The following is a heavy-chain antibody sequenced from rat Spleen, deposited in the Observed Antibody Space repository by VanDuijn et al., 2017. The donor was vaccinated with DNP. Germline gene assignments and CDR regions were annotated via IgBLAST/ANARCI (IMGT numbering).Heavy chain of an antibody. CDR1: GFIFSNYD. CDR2: ISYDGSST. J-gene: IGHJ2*01. Sequence: EVQLVESGGGPVQPGRSLKLSCVASGFIFSNYDMAWVRQAPTKGLEWVASISYDGSSTYYRDSVKGRFSLSRDNAKSTLYLQVNSLRSEDTATYYCTSNPHIRTAAPFDYWGQGVMVTVSS. V-gene: IGHV5-29*01. CDR3: TSNPHIRTAAPFDY. D-gene: IGHD3-8*01.